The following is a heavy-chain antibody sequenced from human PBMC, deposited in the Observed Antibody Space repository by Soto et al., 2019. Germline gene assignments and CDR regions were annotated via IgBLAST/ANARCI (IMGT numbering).Heavy chain of an antibody. Sequence: GXSLRLSCAASGFTFSSDAINWVRQAPGKGLEWVSTISGSGSSTYYADSVKGRFTISRDNSDNTLYLQMNSLRDEDTALYYCAKRRSGSGWSNFDFWGQGTQVTVSS. CDR1: GFTFSSDA. J-gene: IGHJ4*02. V-gene: IGHV3-23*01. CDR3: AKRRSGSGWSNFDF. CDR2: ISGSGSST. D-gene: IGHD6-19*01.